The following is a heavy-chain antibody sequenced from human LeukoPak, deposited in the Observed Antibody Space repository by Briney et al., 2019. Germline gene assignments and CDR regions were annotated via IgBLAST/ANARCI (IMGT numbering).Heavy chain of an antibody. J-gene: IGHJ3*02. CDR3: ARKNDFDI. CDR1: GGSITSDH. V-gene: IGHV4-59*01. CDR2: IYYSGST. D-gene: IGHD2/OR15-2a*01. Sequence: SETLSLTCTVSGGSITSDHWNWIRQPPGKGLEWIGCIYYSGSTYYNPSLKSRVTISVDMSKNQFSLRLTSVTAADTAVYYCARKNDFDIWGQGTLVAVSS.